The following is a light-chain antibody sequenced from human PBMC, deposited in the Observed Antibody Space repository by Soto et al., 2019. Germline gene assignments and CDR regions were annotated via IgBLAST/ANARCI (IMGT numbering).Light chain of an antibody. CDR3: LLSYIGFRV. Sequence: QAVVTQEPSLTVSPGGTVTLTCGSSTGTVTSGHYPYWFQQKPGQAPRTLIYDTSNKHSWTPARFSGSLLGGRAALTLSGAQPEDEAEYYCLLSYIGFRVFGGGTQLTVL. J-gene: IGLJ3*02. CDR2: DTS. V-gene: IGLV7-46*01. CDR1: TGTVTSGHY.